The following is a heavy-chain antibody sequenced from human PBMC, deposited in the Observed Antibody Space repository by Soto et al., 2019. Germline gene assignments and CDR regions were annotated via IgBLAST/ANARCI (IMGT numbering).Heavy chain of an antibody. CDR3: ARVGQLLSRHNWFDP. J-gene: IGHJ5*02. CDR2: IWYDGSNK. D-gene: IGHD6-6*01. CDR1: GFTFSSYG. Sequence: QVQLVESGGGVVQPGRSLRLSCAASGFTFSSYGMHWVRQAPGKGLELVAVIWYDGSNKYYADSVKGRFTISRDNSKNTLYLQMNSVRAEDTAVYYCARVGQLLSRHNWFDPWGQGPLVTVSS. V-gene: IGHV3-33*01.